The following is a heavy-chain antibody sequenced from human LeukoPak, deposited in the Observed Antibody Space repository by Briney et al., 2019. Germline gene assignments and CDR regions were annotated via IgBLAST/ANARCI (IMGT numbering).Heavy chain of an antibody. CDR1: GGSISSSSYY. J-gene: IGHJ4*02. CDR2: IYYSGST. D-gene: IGHD6-13*01. V-gene: IGHV4-39*07. Sequence: SETLSLTCTVSGGSISSSSYYWGWIRQPPGKGLEWIGSIYYSGSTYYNPSLKSRVTISVDTSKNQFSLKLSSVTAADTAVYYCASESEGYSSSPIDYWGQGTLVTVS. CDR3: ASESEGYSSSPIDY.